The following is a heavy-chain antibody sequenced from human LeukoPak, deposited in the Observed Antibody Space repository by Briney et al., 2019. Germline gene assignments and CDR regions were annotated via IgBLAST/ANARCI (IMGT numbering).Heavy chain of an antibody. CDR1: GGSFSDYL. CDR2: INHSGDT. J-gene: IGHJ4*02. Sequence: SETLSLTCAVYGGSFSDYLWSWIRQFPGKGLEWSGEINHSGDTNYNPSLKSRVTISVDTSKNQFSLKLSSVTAADTAVYYCARGRQLNSWGQGSLVTVSS. D-gene: IGHD1-1*01. CDR3: ARGRQLNS. V-gene: IGHV4-34*01.